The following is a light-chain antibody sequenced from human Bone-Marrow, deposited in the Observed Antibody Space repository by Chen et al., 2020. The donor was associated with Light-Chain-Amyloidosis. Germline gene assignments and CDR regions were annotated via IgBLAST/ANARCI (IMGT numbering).Light chain of an antibody. CDR2: DDS. Sequence: SYVLTQPSSVSVAPGQTATIACGGNNIGSTSVHWYQQTPGQAPLLVVYDDSDRPSGIPERLSGSNSGNTATQTISRVEDGDEADYYCQVWDRRSDRPVFGGGTKLTVL. J-gene: IGLJ3*02. CDR3: QVWDRRSDRPV. V-gene: IGLV3-21*02. CDR1: NIGSTS.